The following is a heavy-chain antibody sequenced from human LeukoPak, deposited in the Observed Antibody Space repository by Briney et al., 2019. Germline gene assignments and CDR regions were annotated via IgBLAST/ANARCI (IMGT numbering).Heavy chain of an antibody. J-gene: IGHJ4*02. CDR1: GFTFNNFA. V-gene: IGHV3-23*01. CDR2: ISGSGGRT. Sequence: GGSLRLSCAASGFTFNNFAISWVRQAPGKGLEWVSAISGSGGRTYYADSVKGRFTISRDNSKNTLYLQMNSLRAEDTAVYYCAKEEAAAGLFDYWGQGTLVTVSS. CDR3: AKEEAAAGLFDY. D-gene: IGHD6-13*01.